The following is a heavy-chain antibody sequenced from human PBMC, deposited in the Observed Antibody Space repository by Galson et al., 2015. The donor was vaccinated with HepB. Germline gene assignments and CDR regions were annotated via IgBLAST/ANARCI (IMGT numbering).Heavy chain of an antibody. CDR2: IYHSGST. D-gene: IGHD1-26*01. CDR3: ASRKGGSYYYFDY. CDR1: GGSISSSNW. Sequence: ETLSLTCAVSGGSISSSNWWSWVRQPPGKGLEWIGEIYHSGSTNYNPSLKSRVTISVDKSKNQFSLKLSSVTAADTAVYYCASRKGGSYYYFDYWGQGTLVTVSS. J-gene: IGHJ4*02. V-gene: IGHV4-4*02.